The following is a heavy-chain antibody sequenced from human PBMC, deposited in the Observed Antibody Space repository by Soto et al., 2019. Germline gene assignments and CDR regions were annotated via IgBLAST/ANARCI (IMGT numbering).Heavy chain of an antibody. V-gene: IGHV3-73*01. CDR3: TRLLSDGFDF. J-gene: IGHJ3*01. CDR1: GFTFRDFSGSA. Sequence: GGSLRLSCAASGFTFRDFSGSAMHWVRQASGQGLEWVGRIRSKANNYATAYATSVKGRFTISRDDSKKTSYLQLNSLKTEDTAVYYRTRLLSDGFDFWGPGTMVTVSS. CDR2: IRSKANNYAT.